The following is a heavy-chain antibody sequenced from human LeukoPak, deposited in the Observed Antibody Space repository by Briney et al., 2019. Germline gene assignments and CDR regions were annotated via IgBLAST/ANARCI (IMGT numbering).Heavy chain of an antibody. CDR3: ARGIAGEWLPI. CDR1: GGSISSGGYS. Sequence: SETLSLTCAVTGGSISSGGYSWSWIRQPPGKGLEWIGYLYFSGSTNYNPSLKSRVTISVDTSKNQFSLKLSSVTAADTAMYYCARGIAGEWLPIWGQGTLVTVSS. V-gene: IGHV4-61*08. J-gene: IGHJ4*02. D-gene: IGHD3-3*01. CDR2: LYFSGST.